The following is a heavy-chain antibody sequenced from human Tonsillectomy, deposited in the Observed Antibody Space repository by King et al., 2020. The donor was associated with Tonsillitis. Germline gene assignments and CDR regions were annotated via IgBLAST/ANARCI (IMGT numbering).Heavy chain of an antibody. Sequence: VQLQESGPGLVKASETLSLTCTFSGGSISSGTYYWGWIRQPPGKGLECIGSLSYSGSTYYNPSLKSRVTISVDTSKNQFSLELTSVTAADTAVYYCARHGMATNWGHYFDYWGQGTLVTVSS. CDR1: GGSISSGTYY. V-gene: IGHV4-39*01. J-gene: IGHJ4*02. CDR3: ARHGMATNWGHYFDY. D-gene: IGHD5-24*01. CDR2: LSYSGST.